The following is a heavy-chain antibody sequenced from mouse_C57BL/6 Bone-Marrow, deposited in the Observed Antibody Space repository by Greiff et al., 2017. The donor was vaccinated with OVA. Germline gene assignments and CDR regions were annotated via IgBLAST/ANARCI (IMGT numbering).Heavy chain of an antibody. CDR3: ARFCFYAMGY. V-gene: IGHV1-55*01. CDR1: GYTFTSYW. J-gene: IGHJ4*01. D-gene: IGHD6-1*01. Sequence: QVQLQQPGAELVKPGASVKMSCKASGYTFTSYWITWVKQRPGQGLEWIGDIYPGSGSTTYNEKFKSKATLTVDTSSSTVYMKLSRLTSEDSSVYDCARFCFYAMGYWGQGTSVTVSS. CDR2: IYPGSGST.